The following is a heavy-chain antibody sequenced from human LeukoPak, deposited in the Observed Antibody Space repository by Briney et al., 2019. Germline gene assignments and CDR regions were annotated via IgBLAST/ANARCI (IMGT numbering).Heavy chain of an antibody. CDR3: ARYYYDTSSVFDV. CDR1: GYTFTGQY. Sequence: ASVKVSCRASGYTFTGQYLHWVRQAPGQGLEWMGWINPNSGGTNYAQKFQGRVTMTRDTSISTAYMELSRLRSDDTAVYYCARYYYDTSSVFDVWGQGTRVTVSS. J-gene: IGHJ3*01. V-gene: IGHV1-2*02. D-gene: IGHD3-22*01. CDR2: INPNSGGT.